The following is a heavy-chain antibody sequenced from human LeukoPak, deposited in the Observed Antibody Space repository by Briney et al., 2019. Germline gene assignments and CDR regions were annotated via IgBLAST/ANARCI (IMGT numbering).Heavy chain of an antibody. V-gene: IGHV4-4*07. D-gene: IGHD3-3*01. Sequence: KPSETLSLNRSGSGGSISSYYWSWIRPPAGEGREGIGRIYTTGNTDYNPSLKSRVTMSVDTSKNQFSLNLSSVTAADTAVYYCARDARGWSGFDYWGQGTLVTVSS. J-gene: IGHJ4*02. CDR3: ARDARGWSGFDY. CDR1: GGSISSYY. CDR2: IYTTGNT.